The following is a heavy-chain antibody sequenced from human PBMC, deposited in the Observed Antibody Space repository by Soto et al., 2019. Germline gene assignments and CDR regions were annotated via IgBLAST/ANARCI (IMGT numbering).Heavy chain of an antibody. D-gene: IGHD3-22*01. J-gene: IGHJ2*01. Sequence: ASVKVSCKASGYTFTSYGISWVRQALGQGLEWMGWISAYNGNTNYAQKLQGRVTMTTDTSTSTAYMELSSLRSEDTAVYYCARNGYYYDSSGYPRGNWYFDLWGRGTLVTVSS. CDR1: GYTFTSYG. CDR2: ISAYNGNT. V-gene: IGHV1-18*01. CDR3: ARNGYYYDSSGYPRGNWYFDL.